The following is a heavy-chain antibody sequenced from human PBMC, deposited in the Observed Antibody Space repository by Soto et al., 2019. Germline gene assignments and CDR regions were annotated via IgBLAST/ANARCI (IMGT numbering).Heavy chain of an antibody. CDR2: IGWDEDK. J-gene: IGHJ3*02. Sequence: SGPTLVNPTQTLTLTCTFTGFSLSTSGMCVSWIRQPPGKALEWLALIGWDEDKFYNTSLRTRVTISKDTSKNQVVLTMTNMDPVDTATYYCALIQVRGSTFETFDIWGQGTMVTVSS. CDR1: GFSLSTSGMC. D-gene: IGHD3-16*01. CDR3: ALIQVRGSTFETFDI. V-gene: IGHV2-70*01.